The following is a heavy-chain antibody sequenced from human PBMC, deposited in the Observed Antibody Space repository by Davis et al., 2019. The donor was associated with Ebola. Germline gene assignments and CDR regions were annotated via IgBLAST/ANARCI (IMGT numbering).Heavy chain of an antibody. Sequence: GESLKISCAASGFTFNSYGMHWVRQAPGKGLEWVAFISYDGSYKNFEDSVKGRFTISRDTSNNTLYLQMNSLRAEDTAVYFCAKEAQEARGIYYYGMDVWGKGTTVTVSS. D-gene: IGHD1-26*01. CDR3: AKEAQEARGIYYYGMDV. V-gene: IGHV3-30*18. J-gene: IGHJ6*04. CDR1: GFTFNSYG. CDR2: ISYDGSYK.